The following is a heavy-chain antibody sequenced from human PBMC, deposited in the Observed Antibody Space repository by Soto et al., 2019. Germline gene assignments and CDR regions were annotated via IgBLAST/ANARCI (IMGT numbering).Heavy chain of an antibody. Sequence: SETLSLTCTVSGDSIKHYYWSWIRQPPGKRLEWIGYIYYTGSTTYNPSLESRVTMSVDTSKNQFSLKLSSVNAADTAVYYGAKYRCTEAEGFTLDSWGRGTLVTSPQ. J-gene: IGHJ4*02. CDR1: GDSIKHYY. D-gene: IGHD6-13*01. CDR2: IYYTGST. V-gene: IGHV4-59*01. CDR3: AKYRCTEAEGFTLDS.